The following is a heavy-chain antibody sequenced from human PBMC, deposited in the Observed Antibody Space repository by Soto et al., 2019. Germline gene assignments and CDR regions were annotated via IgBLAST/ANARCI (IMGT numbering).Heavy chain of an antibody. V-gene: IGHV4-30-4*01. D-gene: IGHD3-10*01. J-gene: IGHJ4*01. CDR2: FHSSGAT. CDR1: GGSIRSADYY. Sequence: QVQLQESGPGLVKPSQTLSLTCTVSGGSIRSADYYWSWIRQPPGKGLEWIGDFHSSGATYKDPSLKSRVTISVDTSTNQISRKLDSVTAADTAVYYWASIWFGDFDYWGHGTLVTVSS. CDR3: ASIWFGDFDY.